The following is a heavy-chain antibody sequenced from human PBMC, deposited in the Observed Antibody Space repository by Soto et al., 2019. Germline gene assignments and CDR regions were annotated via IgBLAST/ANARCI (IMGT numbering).Heavy chain of an antibody. J-gene: IGHJ4*02. CDR3: ARSPPGVAGRYYFDY. CDR2: IWYDGSNK. D-gene: IGHD6-6*01. CDR1: GFSFSSYG. Sequence: QVQLVESGGGVVQPGRSLRLSCAASGFSFSSYGMHWVRQAPGKGLEWVAVIWYDGSNKYYGDSVKGRFTISRDNSKNTLYLQMNSLRAEDTAVYYCARSPPGVAGRYYFDYWGQGTLNTVSS. V-gene: IGHV3-33*01.